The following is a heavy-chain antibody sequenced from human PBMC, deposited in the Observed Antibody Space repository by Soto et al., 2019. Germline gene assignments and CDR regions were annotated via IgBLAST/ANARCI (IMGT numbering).Heavy chain of an antibody. CDR2: MNPNSGNT. V-gene: IGHV1-8*01. J-gene: IGHJ6*03. D-gene: IGHD6-6*01. Sequence: ASVKVSCKASGYTFTSYDINWVRQATGQGLEWMGWMNPNSGNTGYAQKFQGRVTMTRNTSISTAYMELSSLRSEDTAVYYCARGQYSSSRRRVRYYYYYYMDVWGKGTTVTVSS. CDR3: ARGQYSSSRRRVRYYYYYYMDV. CDR1: GYTFTSYD.